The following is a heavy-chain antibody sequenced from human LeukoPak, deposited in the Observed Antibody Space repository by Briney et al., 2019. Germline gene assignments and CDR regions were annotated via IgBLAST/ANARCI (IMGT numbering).Heavy chain of an antibody. Sequence: SETLSLTCAVYGGSFSGYYWSWIRQPPGKGLEWIGEINHSGSTNYNPSLKSRVIISVDTSKNQFSLKLSSVTAADTAVYYCARYRGGYFDYWGQGTLVTVSS. CDR3: ARYRGGYFDY. CDR2: INHSGST. D-gene: IGHD3-16*01. J-gene: IGHJ4*02. CDR1: GGSFSGYY. V-gene: IGHV4-34*01.